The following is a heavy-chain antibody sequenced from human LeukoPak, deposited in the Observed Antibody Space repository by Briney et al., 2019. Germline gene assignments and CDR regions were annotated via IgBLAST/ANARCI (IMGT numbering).Heavy chain of an antibody. CDR1: GFTFSSYA. J-gene: IGHJ4*02. CDR3: ARDGRNGYEDDY. CDR2: ISYDGSNK. D-gene: IGHD5-12*01. Sequence: PGGSLRLSCAASGFTFSSYAMHWVRQAPGKGLEWVAVISYDGSNKYYADSVKGRFTISRDNSKNTLYLQMNSLRAEDTAVCYCARDGRNGYEDDYWGQGTLVTVSS. V-gene: IGHV3-30-3*01.